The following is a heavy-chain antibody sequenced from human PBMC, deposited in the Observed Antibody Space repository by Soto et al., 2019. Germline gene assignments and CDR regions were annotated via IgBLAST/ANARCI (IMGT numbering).Heavy chain of an antibody. J-gene: IGHJ6*02. Sequence: LRLSCAASGFTFSSYGMHWVRQAPGKGLEWVAAILYDGSNKYYADSVKGRFTISRDNSKNTLYLQMNSLRAGDTAVYYCARGAYYDVLTGSYSYGMDVWGQGTTVTVSS. D-gene: IGHD3-9*01. V-gene: IGHV3-30*03. CDR2: ILYDGSNK. CDR1: GFTFSSYG. CDR3: ARGAYYDVLTGSYSYGMDV.